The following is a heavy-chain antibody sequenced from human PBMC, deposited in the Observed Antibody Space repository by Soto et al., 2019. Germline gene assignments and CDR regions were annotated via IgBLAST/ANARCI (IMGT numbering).Heavy chain of an antibody. CDR2: ISSSGSTI. CDR3: ARFPSGVYYYYYYMDV. Sequence: GGSLRLSCAASGFTFSDYYMSWIRQAPGKGLEWVSYISSSGSTIYYADSVKGRFTISRDNAKNSLYLQMNSLRAEDTAVYYCARFPSGVYYYYYYMDVWGKGTTVTVSS. D-gene: IGHD6-25*01. V-gene: IGHV3-11*01. J-gene: IGHJ6*03. CDR1: GFTFSDYY.